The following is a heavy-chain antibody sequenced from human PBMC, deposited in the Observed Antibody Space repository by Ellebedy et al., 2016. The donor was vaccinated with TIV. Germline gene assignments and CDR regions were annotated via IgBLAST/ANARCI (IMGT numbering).Heavy chain of an antibody. D-gene: IGHD4-11*01. V-gene: IGHV5-51*01. CDR1: GYSFTNSW. CDR2: IYPGDSDT. J-gene: IGHJ3*02. CDR3: ARQTTTRGAFDI. Sequence: GGSLRLSCKGSGYSFTNSWIGWVRQMPGKGLEWMGIIYPGDSDTRYSPSFQGQVTISADKSISTAYLQWSSLKASDTAIYYCARQTTTRGAFDIWGQGTMVTVSS.